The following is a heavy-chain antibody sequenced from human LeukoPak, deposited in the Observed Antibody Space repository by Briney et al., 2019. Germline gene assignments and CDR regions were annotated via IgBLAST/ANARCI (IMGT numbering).Heavy chain of an antibody. CDR2: IYPGDSDT. CDR3: ARAKYYYDSSGYSFADY. Sequence: GESLKVSCKGSGYSFTSYWIGWVRQMPGKGLEWMGIIYPGDSDTRYSPSFQGQVTISADKSISTAYLQWSSLKASDTAMYYCARAKYYYDSSGYSFADYWGQGTLVTVSS. CDR1: GYSFTSYW. D-gene: IGHD3-22*01. J-gene: IGHJ4*02. V-gene: IGHV5-51*01.